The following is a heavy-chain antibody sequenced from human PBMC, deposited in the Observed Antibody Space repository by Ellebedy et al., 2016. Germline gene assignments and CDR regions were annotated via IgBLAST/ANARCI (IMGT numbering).Heavy chain of an antibody. CDR1: GYTFTSYD. CDR3: ARVSPDPEASGRYFDWATYYFDY. V-gene: IGHV1-8*01. J-gene: IGHJ4*02. Sequence: ASAKVSCXASGYTFTSYDINWVRQATGQGLEWMGWMNPNSGNTGYAQKFQGRVTMTRNTSISTAYMELSSLRSDDTAVYYCARVSPDPEASGRYFDWATYYFDYWGQGTLVTVSS. CDR2: MNPNSGNT. D-gene: IGHD3-9*01.